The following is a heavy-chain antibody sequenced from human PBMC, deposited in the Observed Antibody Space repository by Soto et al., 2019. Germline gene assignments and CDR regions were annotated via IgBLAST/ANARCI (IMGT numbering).Heavy chain of an antibody. D-gene: IGHD6-19*01. J-gene: IGHJ4*02. V-gene: IGHV3-23*01. Sequence: GGSLRLSCAAPGFTFSDHALTWVHQAPGKGLEWVSTATNNGDRAFYADSVRGRFTVSRDRSNTTLYLQMNGLRAADTAVYFCARPPLYSSGGYFDTWGQGTLVTVSS. CDR3: ARPPLYSSGGYFDT. CDR1: GFTFSDHA. CDR2: ATNNGDRA.